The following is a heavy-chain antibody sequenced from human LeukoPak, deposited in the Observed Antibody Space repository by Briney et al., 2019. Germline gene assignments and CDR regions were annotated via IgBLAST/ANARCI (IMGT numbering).Heavy chain of an antibody. D-gene: IGHD3-10*01. CDR1: GFTFSSYA. V-gene: IGHV3-23*01. CDR2: ISDNGDST. J-gene: IGHJ4*02. Sequence: GGSLRLSCAASGFTFSSYAMSWVRQAPGKGLEWVSAISDNGDSTYYADSVKGRFTISRDSSKNTLYLQMNSLRAEDTAVYYCARDPYMVRGVIIPNFDYWGQGTLVTVSS. CDR3: ARDPYMVRGVIIPNFDY.